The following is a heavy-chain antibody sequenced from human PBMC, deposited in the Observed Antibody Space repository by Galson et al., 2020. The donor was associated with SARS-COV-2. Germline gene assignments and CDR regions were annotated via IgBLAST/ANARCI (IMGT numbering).Heavy chain of an antibody. D-gene: IGHD3-9*01. J-gene: IGHJ6*02. CDR1: GGSISSGDYY. Sequence: ETSETLSLTCTVSGGSISSGDYYWSWIRQPPGKGLEWIGYIYYSGSTYYNPSLKSRVTISVDTSKNQFSLKLSSVTAADTAVYYCARDRIIRYCDWLYSYYGMDVWGQGTTVTVSS. V-gene: IGHV4-30-4*01. CDR3: ARDRIIRYCDWLYSYYGMDV. CDR2: IYYSGST.